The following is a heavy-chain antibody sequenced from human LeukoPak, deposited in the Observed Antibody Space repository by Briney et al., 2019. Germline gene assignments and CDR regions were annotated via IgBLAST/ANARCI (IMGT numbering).Heavy chain of an antibody. J-gene: IGHJ4*02. D-gene: IGHD3-16*01. CDR1: GGSFSGYY. CDR3: ARVPSAEGGFDY. CDR2: INHSGST. V-gene: IGHV4-34*01. Sequence: SETLSLTCAVYGGSFSGYYWGWIRQPPGKGLEWIGEINHSGSTNYNPSLKSRVTISVDTSKNQFSLKLSSVTAADTAVYYCARVPSAEGGFDYWGQGALVTVSS.